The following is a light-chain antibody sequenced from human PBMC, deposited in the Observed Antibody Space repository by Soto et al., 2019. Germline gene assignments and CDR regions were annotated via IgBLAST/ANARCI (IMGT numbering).Light chain of an antibody. V-gene: IGLV2-14*03. CDR2: DVG. J-gene: IGLJ3*02. CDR3: CSYTSSTTWV. CDR1: SSDVGGYNY. Sequence: QSVLTQPASVSGSPGQSITISCTGTSSDVGGYNYVSWYQQHPGKAPKLMLYDVGSRPSGVSNRFSDSKSGNTASLTVSGLQAEDEADYYCCSYTSSTTWVFGGGTKLTVL.